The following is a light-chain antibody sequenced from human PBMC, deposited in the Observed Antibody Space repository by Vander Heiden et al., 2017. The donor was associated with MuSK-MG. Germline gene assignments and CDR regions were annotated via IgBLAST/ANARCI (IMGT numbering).Light chain of an antibody. CDR1: QSVRSN. CDR2: GAS. V-gene: IGKV3-15*01. J-gene: IGKJ1*01. CDR3: QQDSNWFGT. Sequence: EIVMTQSPVTLSVSPGERATLSCRASQSVRSNLAWYQQKPGQAPRLLIYGASTRATGVPARFSGSGSGTEFALTISGLQSEDFAVYYCQQDSNWFGTFGQGTRVEIK.